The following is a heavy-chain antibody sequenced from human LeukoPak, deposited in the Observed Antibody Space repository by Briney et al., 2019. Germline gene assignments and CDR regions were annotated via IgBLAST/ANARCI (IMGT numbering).Heavy chain of an antibody. D-gene: IGHD4-17*01. CDR1: GYTFTGYY. CDR3: ARDPGTTGNFDY. Sequence: ASVKVSCKASGYTFTGYYMHWVRQAPGQGLEWMGWINPNSGGTNYAQKVQGRVTMNRDTSISTAYMELSRLRSDDTAVYYCARDPGTTGNFDYWGQGTLVTVSS. CDR2: INPNSGGT. J-gene: IGHJ4*02. V-gene: IGHV1-2*02.